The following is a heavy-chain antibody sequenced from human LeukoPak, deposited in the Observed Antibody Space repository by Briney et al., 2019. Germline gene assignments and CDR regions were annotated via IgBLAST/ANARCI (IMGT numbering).Heavy chain of an antibody. D-gene: IGHD1-1*01. CDR2: IYSGGDT. Sequence: PSETLSLTCTVSGGSISSFYWSWIRQPAGKGLEWIGRIYSGGDTNYNPSLKSRVTMSVDTSKNQFSLKLSSVTAADTAVYYCARHVATGTTDAFDIWGQGAMVAVSS. CDR3: ARHVATGTTDAFDI. V-gene: IGHV4-4*07. CDR1: GGSISSFY. J-gene: IGHJ3*02.